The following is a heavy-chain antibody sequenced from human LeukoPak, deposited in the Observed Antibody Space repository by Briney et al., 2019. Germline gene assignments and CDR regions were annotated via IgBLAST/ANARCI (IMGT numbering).Heavy chain of an antibody. CDR1: GGSISTYY. J-gene: IGHJ5*02. CDR2: ISNGRT. D-gene: IGHD5-18*01. V-gene: IGHV4-59*01. CDR3: ARDKAHSYGRYFDP. Sequence: SETLSLTCSVSGGSISTYYWNWIRQTPGKGLEWIGHISNGRTDYNPSLKSRVTISVDTSKNQFSLKLTSETAADTAVYYCARDKAHSYGRYFDPWGQGALVIVSS.